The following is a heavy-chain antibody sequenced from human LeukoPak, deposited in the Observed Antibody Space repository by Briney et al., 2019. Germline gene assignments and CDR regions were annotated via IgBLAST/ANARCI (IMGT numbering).Heavy chain of an antibody. CDR3: AKARHVVVVAANDAFDI. D-gene: IGHD2-15*01. V-gene: IGHV3-23*01. CDR1: GFTFSSYA. J-gene: IGHJ3*02. Sequence: GGFLRLSCAASGFTFSSYAMSWVRQAPGKGMEWVSAISGSGGSTYYADSVKGRFTISRDNSKNTLYLQMNSLRAEDTAVYYCAKARHVVVVAANDAFDIWGQGTMVTVSS. CDR2: ISGSGGST.